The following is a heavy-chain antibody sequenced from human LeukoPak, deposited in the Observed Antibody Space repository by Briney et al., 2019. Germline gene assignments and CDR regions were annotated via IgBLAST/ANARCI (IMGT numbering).Heavy chain of an antibody. CDR2: MYYSGGT. Sequence: NPSETLSLTCTVSGGSISSSSYYWGWIRQSPGKGLEWIGSMYYSGGTYYNPSLKSRVTISVDTSKNQFSLKLSSVTAADTAVYYCARGWTMVRGVTNNWFDPWGQGTLVTVSS. D-gene: IGHD3-10*01. CDR3: ARGWTMVRGVTNNWFDP. CDR1: GGSISSSSYY. J-gene: IGHJ5*02. V-gene: IGHV4-39*01.